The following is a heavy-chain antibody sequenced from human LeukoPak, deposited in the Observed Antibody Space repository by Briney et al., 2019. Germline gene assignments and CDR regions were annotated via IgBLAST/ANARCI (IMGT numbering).Heavy chain of an antibody. CDR1: GGSINSYS. V-gene: IGHV4-59*01. D-gene: IGHD6-13*01. Sequence: PSETLSLTCTVSGGSINSYSWSWIRQPPGKGLEWIGYMSYSGSTDYNPSLKSRVTISVDTSKNQLSLKLTSVTAADTAVYYCARDSSPSNYWGQGTLVTVSS. J-gene: IGHJ4*02. CDR2: MSYSGST. CDR3: ARDSSPSNY.